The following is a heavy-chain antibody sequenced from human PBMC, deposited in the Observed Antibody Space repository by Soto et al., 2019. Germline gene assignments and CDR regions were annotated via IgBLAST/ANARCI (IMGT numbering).Heavy chain of an antibody. CDR1: GGSVATGGTY. CDR3: ARGTFNTISFDF. CDR2: IYYTGAA. D-gene: IGHD2-2*01. V-gene: IGHV4-31*03. Sequence: SETLSLTCSVSGGSVATGGTYWSWARLLPGKGLQWVGYIYYTGAAYYNPALQSRVTISLDTSENQFSLKLTSVTAADTAVYYCARGTFNTISFDFWGQGRQVTVSS. J-gene: IGHJ4*02.